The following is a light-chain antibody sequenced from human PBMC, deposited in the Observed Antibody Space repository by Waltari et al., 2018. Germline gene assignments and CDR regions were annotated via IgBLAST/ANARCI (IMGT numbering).Light chain of an antibody. CDR1: QYINTN. CDR2: KTS. V-gene: IGKV1-5*03. J-gene: IGKJ4*01. Sequence: DIQMTQSPSTLSASVGDRVIITCRASQYINTNLAWYQQKPGRAPKVLIHKTSKLESGVPSRFSGSRSGTEFTLTISSLQPDDFATYYCQQYNSYPVIFGGGTTVEIK. CDR3: QQYNSYPVI.